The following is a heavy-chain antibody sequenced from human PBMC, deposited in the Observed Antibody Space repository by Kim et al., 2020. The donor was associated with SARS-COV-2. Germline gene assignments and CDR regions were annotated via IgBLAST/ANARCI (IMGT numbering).Heavy chain of an antibody. V-gene: IGHV3-48*01. D-gene: IGHD3-16*01. Sequence: RITKYYADSVKGRFTISRENAKTSLYLPMNSLGAEDTAVYYFAEAWGDYWGQGTLVTVSS. J-gene: IGHJ4*02. CDR2: RITK. CDR3: AEAWGDY.